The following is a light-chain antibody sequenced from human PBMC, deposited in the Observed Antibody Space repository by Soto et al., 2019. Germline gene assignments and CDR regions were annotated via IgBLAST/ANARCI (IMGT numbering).Light chain of an antibody. CDR1: QGISNW. CDR2: AAS. J-gene: IGKJ5*01. V-gene: IGKV1-12*01. Sequence: DIQMTQSPSSVSASVGDRVTITCRASQGISNWLVWYQQKPGKAPKPLIYAASNLQSGVPSRFSGSGTGTDFTLTISNLQTEDLATYYCQQANSFPITFGQGTRLEMK. CDR3: QQANSFPIT.